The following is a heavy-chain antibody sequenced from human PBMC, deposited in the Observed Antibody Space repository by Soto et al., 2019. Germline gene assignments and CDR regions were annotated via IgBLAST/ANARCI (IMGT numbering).Heavy chain of an antibody. CDR1: GGTSTRYA. V-gene: IGHV1-69*06. Sequence: QERLVQSGAEVRKPGSSVKVSCKVTGGTSTRYAINWVRQAPGQGLEWMGGLVPMFGTSKYAQKFQGRVTITADTSTNIAYMELRSLRSEDTAVYYCNRGSEYDCWSGYLWGQGTLVSVSS. CDR2: LVPMFGTS. CDR3: NRGSEYDCWSGYL. J-gene: IGHJ4*02. D-gene: IGHD3-3*01.